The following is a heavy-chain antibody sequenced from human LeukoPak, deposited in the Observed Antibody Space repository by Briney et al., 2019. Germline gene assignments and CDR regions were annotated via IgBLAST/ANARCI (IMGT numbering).Heavy chain of an antibody. CDR1: GYTLTELS. V-gene: IGHV1-24*01. Sequence: ASVKVSCKVSGYTLTELSMHWVRQAPGKGLEWMGGFDPEDGETIYAQKFQGRVTMTEDTSADTAYMELSSLRSEDTAVYYCATPANFWTRYFQHWGQGTLVTVSS. CDR3: ATPANFWTRYFQH. D-gene: IGHD3/OR15-3a*01. J-gene: IGHJ1*01. CDR2: FDPEDGET.